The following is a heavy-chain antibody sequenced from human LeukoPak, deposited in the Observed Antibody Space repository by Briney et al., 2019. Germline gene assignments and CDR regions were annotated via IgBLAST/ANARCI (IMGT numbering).Heavy chain of an antibody. CDR2: ISITVSHT. CDR3: EKPDDYGHYYNGMDV. Sequence: GGSLRLSCAPAGFSFNRYAIEWVRQAAGKVLGWVASISITVSHTYYADSVKDRLTISRDNSKSKLYLQITSLRAEDTAVYYCEKPDDYGHYYNGMDVWGQGTTVIVSS. CDR1: GFSFNRYA. J-gene: IGHJ6*02. V-gene: IGHV3-23*01. D-gene: IGHD4-17*01.